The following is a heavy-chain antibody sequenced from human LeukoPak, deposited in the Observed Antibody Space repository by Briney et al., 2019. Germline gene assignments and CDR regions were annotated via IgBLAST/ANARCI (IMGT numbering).Heavy chain of an antibody. CDR3: ARRDGYNADFDY. D-gene: IGHD5-24*01. J-gene: IGHJ4*02. Sequence: GGSLRLSCAASGFTFSSYGMHWVRQAPGKGLEWVAVIWFDGTNKYFADSVKGRFTISRDNFKNTLYLQMNSLRAEDTAVYYYARRDGYNADFDYWGQGTLVTVSS. CDR1: GFTFSSYG. V-gene: IGHV3-33*01. CDR2: IWFDGTNK.